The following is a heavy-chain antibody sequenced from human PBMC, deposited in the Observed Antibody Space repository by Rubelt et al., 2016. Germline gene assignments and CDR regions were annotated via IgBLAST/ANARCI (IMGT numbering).Heavy chain of an antibody. Sequence: GGSLRLSCAASGFTFSGYEMNWVRQAPGKGLEGVSYISDSGTTIYYADSVKGRCTISRDNAKNTLYLQMDSLRAEDTAVYYCARVIYGSGSYYSDYWGQGTLVTVSS. V-gene: IGHV3-48*03. CDR3: ARVIYGSGSYYSDY. D-gene: IGHD3-10*01. J-gene: IGHJ4*02. CDR2: ISDSGTTI. CDR1: GFTFSGYE.